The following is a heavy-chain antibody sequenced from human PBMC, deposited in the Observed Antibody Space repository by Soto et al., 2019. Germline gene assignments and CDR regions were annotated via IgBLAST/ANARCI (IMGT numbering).Heavy chain of an antibody. V-gene: IGHV3-30*18. D-gene: IGHD2-21*02. CDR3: AKDLGDYYYYYGMDV. Sequence: GGSLRLSCAASGFTFSSYGMHWFRQAPGKGLEWVAVISYGGSNKYYADSVKGRFTISRDNSKNTLYLQMNSLRAEDTAVYYCAKDLGDYYYYYGMDVWGQGTTVTVSS. J-gene: IGHJ6*02. CDR2: ISYGGSNK. CDR1: GFTFSSYG.